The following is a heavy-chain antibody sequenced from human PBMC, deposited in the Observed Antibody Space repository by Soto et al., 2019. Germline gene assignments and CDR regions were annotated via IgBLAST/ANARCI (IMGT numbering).Heavy chain of an antibody. D-gene: IGHD2-2*01. V-gene: IGHV4-31*03. CDR1: GGSITSGGYY. CDR2: IYYSGST. J-gene: IGHJ5*02. CDR3: ARAVIVVVPAELYNWFDP. Sequence: TLSLTCTVSGGSITSGGYYWSWIRQHPGKGLEWNGYIYYSGSTYYNPSLKSRVTISVDTSKNHFSLKLSSVTAADTAVYYCARAVIVVVPAELYNWFDPWGQGTLVTVSS.